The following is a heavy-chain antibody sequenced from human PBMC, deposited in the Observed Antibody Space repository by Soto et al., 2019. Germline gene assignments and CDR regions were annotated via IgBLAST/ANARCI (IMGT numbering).Heavy chain of an antibody. J-gene: IGHJ4*02. D-gene: IGHD2-15*01. CDR3: ARDMGYCSGGSCYSDY. Sequence: GGSLRLSCAASGFTVSSNYMSWVRQAPGKGLEWVSVIYSGGSTYYADSVKGRFTISRHNSKNTLYLQMNSLRAEDTAVYYCARDMGYCSGGSCYSDYWGQGTLVTVSS. CDR1: GFTVSSNY. CDR2: IYSGGST. V-gene: IGHV3-53*04.